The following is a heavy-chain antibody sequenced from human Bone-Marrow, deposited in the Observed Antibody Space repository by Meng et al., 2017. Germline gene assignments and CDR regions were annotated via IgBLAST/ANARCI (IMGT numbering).Heavy chain of an antibody. J-gene: IGHJ4*02. CDR1: GYTFTGYD. V-gene: IGHV1-2*06. Sequence: ASVQVTCKASGYTFTGYDMHWVRQAPGKGLAWMGRINPNSGGTNYAQKFQGRVTMTRDTCIGTAYMEQSRLRSDDTAVYYCARGPFGLVNWGQGTLVTVSS. D-gene: IGHD6-19*01. CDR2: INPNSGGT. CDR3: ARGPFGLVN.